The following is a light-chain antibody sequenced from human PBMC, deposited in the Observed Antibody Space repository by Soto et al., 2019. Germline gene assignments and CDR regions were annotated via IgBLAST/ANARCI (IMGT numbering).Light chain of an antibody. V-gene: IGLV4-69*01. Sequence: QTVVTQSPSASASLGASVKLTCTLSSGHSSYAIAWHQQQPEKGPRYLMKLNSDGSHSTGDGIPDRFSGSSSGAERYLTISSLQSEDEADYYCQTWGTGLLVFGGGTKLTVL. CDR1: SGHSSYA. CDR3: QTWGTGLLV. J-gene: IGLJ3*02. CDR2: LNSDGSH.